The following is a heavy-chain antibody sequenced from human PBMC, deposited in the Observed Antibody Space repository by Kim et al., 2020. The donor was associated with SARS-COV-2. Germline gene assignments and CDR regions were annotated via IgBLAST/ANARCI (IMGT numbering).Heavy chain of an antibody. CDR3: AKAEAYDY. CDR2: EGRTK. V-gene: IGHV3-30*02. J-gene: IGHJ4*02. Sequence: EGRTKEHSDSVKGRYPIARDNSKHPLYLQMNSLRAEDTAVYYCAKAEAYDYWGQGTLVTVSS.